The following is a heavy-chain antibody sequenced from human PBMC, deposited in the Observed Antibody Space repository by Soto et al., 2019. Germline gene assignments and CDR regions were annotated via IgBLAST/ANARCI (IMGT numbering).Heavy chain of an antibody. CDR2: IAAGNGNT. CDR3: ATTASGADDFDQ. CDR1: GYIFTGYA. Sequence: VLLVQSGTEARKPRASAKVSCRTSGYIFTGYAIQWVRPAPGQRLEWMGWIAAGNGNTRYSQKFQDRVTISRDISASTAYLELTSLRAEDTGIYYCATTASGADDFDQWGQGTLVTVYS. D-gene: IGHD3-16*01. V-gene: IGHV1-3*01. J-gene: IGHJ4*02.